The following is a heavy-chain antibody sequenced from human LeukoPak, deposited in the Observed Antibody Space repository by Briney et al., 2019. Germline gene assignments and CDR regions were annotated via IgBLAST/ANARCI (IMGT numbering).Heavy chain of an antibody. CDR1: GGSFSGYY. Sequence: SETLSLTCAVYGGSFSGYYWSWIRQPPGKGLEWIGEINHSGSTNYNPSLESRLTISVDTSKNQFSLKLSSATAADTALYYCARASWSERGWFNPWGQGTLVTVSS. CDR3: ARASWSERGWFNP. V-gene: IGHV4-34*01. CDR2: INHSGST. J-gene: IGHJ5*02. D-gene: IGHD2-8*01.